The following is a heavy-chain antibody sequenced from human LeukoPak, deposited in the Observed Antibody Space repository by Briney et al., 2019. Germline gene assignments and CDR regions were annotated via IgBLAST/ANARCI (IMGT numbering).Heavy chain of an antibody. V-gene: IGHV4-59*01. Sequence: SETLSLTCTVSGGSICSYYWSWIRPPPGKGREWIVYIYYSGSTNYNHSLKSRVTISVDTSNNQFSLKLSSVTAADTAVYYCARNLNGYSYGPYDAFDIWGQGTMVTVSS. J-gene: IGHJ3*02. CDR1: GGSICSYY. CDR3: ARNLNGYSYGPYDAFDI. CDR2: IYYSGST. D-gene: IGHD5-18*01.